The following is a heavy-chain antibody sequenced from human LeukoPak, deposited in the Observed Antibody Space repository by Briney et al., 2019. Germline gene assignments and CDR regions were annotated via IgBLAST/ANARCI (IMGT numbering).Heavy chain of an antibody. V-gene: IGHV3-21*01. Sequence: GGSLRLSCAASGFTFSTYSMNWVRQAPGKGLEWLSSISSSGTKIYYADSVKGRFTISRDNARNSVYLQMNSLRAEDTGVCYCARERSLGLRGVFDIWGQATMVTVSS. CDR1: GFTFSTYS. CDR3: ARERSLGLRGVFDI. J-gene: IGHJ3*02. D-gene: IGHD3-16*01. CDR2: ISSSGTKI.